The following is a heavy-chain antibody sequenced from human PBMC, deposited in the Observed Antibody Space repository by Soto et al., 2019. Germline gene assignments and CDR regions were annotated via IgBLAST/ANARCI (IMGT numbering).Heavy chain of an antibody. V-gene: IGHV3-15*04. CDR1: GFTFSNAW. CDR2: IDSKTDGGTT. CDR3: TKAPLGKQLGNDYVMDG. J-gene: IGHJ6*02. Sequence: EVQLVESGGGLVKPGGSLRLSCAASGFTFSNAWMSWVRQDPGKGLVWVGLIDSKTDGGTTDYAAPVKGRFTLSRDDSYTTLYMQMNSLKTEDTAVDYCTKAPLGKQLGNDYVMDGWGQVNAGTVS. D-gene: IGHD6-13*01.